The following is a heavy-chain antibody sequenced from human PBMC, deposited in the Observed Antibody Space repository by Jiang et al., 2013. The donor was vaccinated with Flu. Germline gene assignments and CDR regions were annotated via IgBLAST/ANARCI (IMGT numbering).Heavy chain of an antibody. CDR2: IYYSGST. J-gene: IGHJ4*02. D-gene: IGHD6-6*01. V-gene: IGHV4-31*03. Sequence: GSGLVKPSQTLSLTCTVSGGSISSGGYYWSWIRQHPGKGLEWIGYIYYSGSTYYNPSLKSRVTISVDTSKNQFSLKLSSVTAADTAVYYCARESSIAARVFDYWGQGNPWSPSPQ. CDR1: GGSISSGGYY. CDR3: ARESSIAARVFDY.